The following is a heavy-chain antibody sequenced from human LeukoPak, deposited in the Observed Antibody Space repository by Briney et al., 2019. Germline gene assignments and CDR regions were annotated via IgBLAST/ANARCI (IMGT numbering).Heavy chain of an antibody. CDR1: GFTFSNFE. V-gene: IGHV3-48*03. Sequence: GGSLRLSCGASGFTFSNFEMNWVRQAPGKGLEWLSYISNSGTTIHYADSVKGRFTISRDNAKNSLYLQMNSLRAEDTAVYYCARVRRFLEWSYYFDYWGQGTLVTVSS. CDR3: ARVRRFLEWSYYFDY. J-gene: IGHJ4*02. D-gene: IGHD3-3*01. CDR2: ISNSGTTI.